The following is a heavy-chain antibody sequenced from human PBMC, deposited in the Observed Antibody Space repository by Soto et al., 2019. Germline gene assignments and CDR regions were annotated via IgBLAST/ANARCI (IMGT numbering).Heavy chain of an antibody. J-gene: IGHJ4*02. CDR3: VTLETGSYSIGY. Sequence: PGGSLRLSCAASGFTFRIYGMHWVRQAPGKGLEWVAVISYDGTNKQYADAVKGRFTISRDNSKNTLYLQMNSLRVEDTGVYHCVTLETGSYSIGYWGQGTPVTVSS. V-gene: IGHV3-30*02. D-gene: IGHD3-10*01. CDR2: ISYDGTNK. CDR1: GFTFRIYG.